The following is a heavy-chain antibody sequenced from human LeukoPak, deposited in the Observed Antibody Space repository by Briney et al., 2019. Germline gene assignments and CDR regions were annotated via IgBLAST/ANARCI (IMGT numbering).Heavy chain of an antibody. CDR3: AKDRERYYDSSGYYWGYYFDS. Sequence: GGSLRLSCAASGFTFSDYYMSWIRQAPGKGLEWVSYISSSGSTIYYADSVKGRFTISRDNSKNTLYLQMSSLRAEDTAVYYCAKDRERYYDSSGYYWGYYFDSWGQGILVTVST. D-gene: IGHD3-22*01. CDR1: GFTFSDYY. CDR2: ISSSGSTI. J-gene: IGHJ4*02. V-gene: IGHV3-11*01.